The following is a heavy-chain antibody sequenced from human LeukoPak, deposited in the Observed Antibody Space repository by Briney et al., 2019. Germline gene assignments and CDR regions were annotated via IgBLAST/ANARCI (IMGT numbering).Heavy chain of an antibody. V-gene: IGHV4-4*02. Sequence: SETLSPTCAVSGGSISSSNWWSWVRQPPGKGLEWIGEIYHSGSTNYNPSLKSRVTISVDTSKNQFSLKLSSVTAADTAVYYCARDTGGDAFDIWGQGTMVTVSS. D-gene: IGHD4-17*01. CDR1: GGSISSSNW. J-gene: IGHJ3*02. CDR3: ARDTGGDAFDI. CDR2: IYHSGST.